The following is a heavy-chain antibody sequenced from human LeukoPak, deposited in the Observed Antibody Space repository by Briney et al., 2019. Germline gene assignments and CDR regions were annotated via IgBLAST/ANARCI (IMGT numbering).Heavy chain of an antibody. Sequence: RGGSLRLSCAPSVFTFSTYWMHWVRQPPGKGLVCVSCINSDGTSTSYADSVEGRFTISRDNAKNTLYLQMNSLSAEDTAVYYCARDPPEWELPPEYWGQGTLVTVSS. V-gene: IGHV3-74*01. CDR3: ARDPPEWELPPEY. J-gene: IGHJ4*02. CDR1: VFTFSTYW. CDR2: INSDGTST. D-gene: IGHD1-26*01.